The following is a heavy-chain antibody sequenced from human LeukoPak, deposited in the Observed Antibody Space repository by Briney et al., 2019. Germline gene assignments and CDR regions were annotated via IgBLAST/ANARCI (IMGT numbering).Heavy chain of an antibody. Sequence: GRSLRLSCAASGFTFSSYGMHWVRQAPGKGLEWVAVISYDGSNKYYADSVKGRFTISRDNSKNTLYLQMNSLRAEDTALYYCVKDVVVGATTYPLGYFDYWGQGTLVTVSS. CDR1: GFTFSSYG. CDR3: VKDVVVGATTYPLGYFDY. CDR2: ISYDGSNK. V-gene: IGHV3-30*18. J-gene: IGHJ4*02. D-gene: IGHD1-26*01.